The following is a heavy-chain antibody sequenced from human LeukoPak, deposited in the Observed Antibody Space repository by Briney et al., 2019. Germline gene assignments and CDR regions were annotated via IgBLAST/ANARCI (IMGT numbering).Heavy chain of an antibody. CDR2: IVVGSGNT. CDR3: AANRDGYNYFDY. V-gene: IGHV1-58*01. CDR1: GFTFTSSA. J-gene: IGHJ4*02. D-gene: IGHD5-24*01. Sequence: GASVKVSCKASGFTFTSSAVRWVRQARGQRLEWIGWIVVGSGNTNYARKFQERVTITRDMSTSTAYMELSSLRSEDTAVYYCAANRDGYNYFDYWGQGTLVTVSS.